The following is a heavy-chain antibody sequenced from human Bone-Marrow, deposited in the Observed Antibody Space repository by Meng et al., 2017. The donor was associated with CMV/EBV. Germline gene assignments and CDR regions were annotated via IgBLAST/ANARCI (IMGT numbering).Heavy chain of an antibody. V-gene: IGHV4-61*01. Sequence: GSLRLSCTVSGGSVSSGSYYWSWIRQPPGKGLEWIAYMYHSGITNYNPSLKSRGTISVDTSKNQFSLKLSSVTAADTAVYYCAREGGYSSPFDYWGQGTLVTVSS. CDR1: GGSVSSGSYY. J-gene: IGHJ4*02. CDR3: AREGGYSSPFDY. D-gene: IGHD5-18*01. CDR2: MYHSGIT.